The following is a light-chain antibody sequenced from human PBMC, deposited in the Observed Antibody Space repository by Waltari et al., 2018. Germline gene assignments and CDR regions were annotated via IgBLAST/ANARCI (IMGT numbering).Light chain of an antibody. CDR3: QQRRNWPLT. V-gene: IGKV3-11*01. CDR2: DAS. J-gene: IGKJ4*01. Sequence: ELVLTQSPATLSLSPGQRSPLPCRASHSVSWYLAWYQQRPGQAPRPLIYDASNRATGIPARFSGSGSETDFTLTISSLEPEDSAVYYCQQRRNWPLTFGGGTKVEIK. CDR1: HSVSWY.